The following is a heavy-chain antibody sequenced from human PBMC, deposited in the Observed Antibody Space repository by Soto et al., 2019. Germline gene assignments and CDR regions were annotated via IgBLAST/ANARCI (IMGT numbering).Heavy chain of an antibody. V-gene: IGHV3-74*01. CDR2: LNSDGTSA. CDR3: VRGSWQNSDIDA. CDR1: GFTFSSYW. Sequence: GGSLRLSCAASGFTFSSYWMHWVRQAPGKGLVWVSRLNSDGTSANYADSVKGRFTTSRDNAQNTVYLQMNSLRAGDTAVYYCVRGSWQNSDIDALGKGNTVTISS. J-gene: IGHJ6*03. D-gene: IGHD6-13*01.